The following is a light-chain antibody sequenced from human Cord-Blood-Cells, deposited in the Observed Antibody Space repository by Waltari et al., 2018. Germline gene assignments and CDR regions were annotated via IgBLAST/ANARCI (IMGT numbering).Light chain of an antibody. CDR2: EVS. V-gene: IGLV2-23*02. CDR3: CSYAGSSTVV. J-gene: IGLJ2*01. CDR1: SSDVGSFNF. Sequence: QSALTQPASSSGSPGQSTTIYCTGTSSDVGSFNFASWYQHHPGKAPKLMIYEVSKRPSGVSNRFSCSKSGNTASLTSSGLQAEDEADYYCCSYAGSSTVVFGGGTKLTVL.